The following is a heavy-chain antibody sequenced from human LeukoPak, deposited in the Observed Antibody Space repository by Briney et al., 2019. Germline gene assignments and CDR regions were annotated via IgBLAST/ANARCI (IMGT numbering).Heavy chain of an antibody. V-gene: IGHV7-4-1*02. CDR1: GYTLTSYA. Sequence: ASVKVSCKASGYTLTSYAMNWVRQAPGQGLEWMGWINTNTGNPTYAQGFTGRFVFSLDTSVSTAYLQISSLKAEDTAVYYCAREGPGGSSKYYYYYMDVWGKGTTVTVSS. D-gene: IGHD1-14*01. J-gene: IGHJ6*03. CDR2: INTNTGNP. CDR3: AREGPGGSSKYYYYYMDV.